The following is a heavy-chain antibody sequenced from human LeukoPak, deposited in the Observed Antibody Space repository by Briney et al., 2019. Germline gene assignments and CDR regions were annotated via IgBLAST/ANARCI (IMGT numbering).Heavy chain of an antibody. J-gene: IGHJ3*02. CDR3: ARLSDTEGSSTSYRASDI. Sequence: GGSLRLSCAASGFTFTTHWMTWVRQAPGKGLEWVANIRQDGSDKHYLESVKGRFTISRDNAKNSLYLQMNSLRAEDTAVYYCARLSDTEGSSTSYRASDIWGQGTVVTVSS. CDR1: GFTFTTHW. D-gene: IGHD2-2*01. V-gene: IGHV3-7*01. CDR2: IRQDGSDK.